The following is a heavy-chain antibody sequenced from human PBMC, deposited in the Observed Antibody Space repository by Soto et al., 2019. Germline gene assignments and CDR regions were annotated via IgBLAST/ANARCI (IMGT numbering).Heavy chain of an antibody. CDR2: INPNSGGT. J-gene: IGHJ6*02. V-gene: IGHV1-2*02. D-gene: IGHD3-3*01. CDR3: AALRFLEWLLFEDYYYYYGRDV. CDR1: GYTFTGYY. Sequence: ASVKVSCKASGYTFTGYYMHWVRQAPGQGLEWMGWINPNSGGTNYAQKFQGRVTMTRDTSISTAYMELSRLRSDDTAVYYCAALRFLEWLLFEDYYYYYGRDVWGQGTTVTVSS.